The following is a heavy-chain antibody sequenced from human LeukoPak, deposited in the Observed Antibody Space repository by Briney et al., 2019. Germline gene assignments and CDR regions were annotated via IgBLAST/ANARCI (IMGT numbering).Heavy chain of an antibody. D-gene: IGHD3-16*01. CDR2: IYYSGST. CDR3: ARIRGITYYFDY. Sequence: PSETLSLTCTVSGGSISSSSYHWGWIRQPPGKGLEWIGSIYYSGSTYYNPSLKSRVTISVDTSKNRFSLKLSPVTAADTAVYYCARIRGITYYFDYWGQGTLVTVSS. J-gene: IGHJ4*02. V-gene: IGHV4-39*01. CDR1: GGSISSSSYH.